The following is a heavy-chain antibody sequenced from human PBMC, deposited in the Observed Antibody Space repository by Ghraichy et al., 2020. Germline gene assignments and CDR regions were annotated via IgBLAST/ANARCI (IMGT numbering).Heavy chain of an antibody. CDR2: INHSGST. CDR1: GGSFSGYY. Sequence: SETLSLTCAVYGGSFSGYYWSWIRQPPGKGLEWIGEINHSGSTNYNPSLKSRVTISVDTSKNQFSLKLSSVTAADTAVYYCARGSRHSSDLSLGYFDYWGQGTLVTVSS. V-gene: IGHV4-34*01. J-gene: IGHJ4*02. CDR3: ARGSRHSSDLSLGYFDY. D-gene: IGHD6-19*01.